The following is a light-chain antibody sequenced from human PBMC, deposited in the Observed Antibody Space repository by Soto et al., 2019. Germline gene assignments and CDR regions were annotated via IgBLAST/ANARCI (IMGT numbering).Light chain of an antibody. CDR1: QSVSTNY. CDR2: ATS. Sequence: EIVLTQSPDTLSLSPGERATLSCRASQSVSTNYLAWYQQKPGQAPRLLIGATSSRATGIPDRFSGSGSGTDFTLTITRLEPEDFATYYCQQANSFPLTFGGGTKVEIK. V-gene: IGKV3D-20*02. CDR3: QQANSFPLT. J-gene: IGKJ4*01.